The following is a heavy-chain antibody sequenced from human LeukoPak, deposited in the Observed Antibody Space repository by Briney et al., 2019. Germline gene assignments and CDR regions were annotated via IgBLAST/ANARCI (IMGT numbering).Heavy chain of an antibody. CDR1: GFTFNRYH. D-gene: IGHD2-15*01. CDR2: ISSRGSTI. J-gene: IGHJ1*01. Sequence: GGSLRLSCAASGFTFNRYHMNWVRQAPGKGLEWVSYISSRGSTIYYADSVKGRFTISRDNAKNSLYLQMSSLTDEDTAVYYCARDRRFCSGDSCYSDSEYFQHWGQGTLVTVSS. V-gene: IGHV3-48*02. CDR3: ARDRRFCSGDSCYSDSEYFQH.